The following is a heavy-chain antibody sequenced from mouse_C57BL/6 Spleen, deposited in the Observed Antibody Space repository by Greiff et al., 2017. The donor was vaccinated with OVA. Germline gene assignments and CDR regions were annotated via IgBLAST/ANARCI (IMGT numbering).Heavy chain of an antibody. V-gene: IGHV1-50*01. J-gene: IGHJ4*01. CDR3: ARSGRITTSYAMDY. CDR2: IDPSDSYT. Sequence: QVQLQQPGAELVKPGASVKLSCKASGYTFTSYWMQWVKQRPGQGLEWIGEIDPSDSYTNYNQKFKGKATLTVDTSSSTAYMQLSSLTSEDSAVYYCARSGRITTSYAMDYWGQGTSVTVSS. CDR1: GYTFTSYW. D-gene: IGHD1-1*01.